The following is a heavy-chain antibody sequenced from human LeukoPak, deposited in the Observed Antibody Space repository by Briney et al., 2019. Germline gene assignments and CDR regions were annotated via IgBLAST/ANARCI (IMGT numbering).Heavy chain of an antibody. CDR2: INPNSGGT. CDR1: GYTFSGYY. D-gene: IGHD3-10*01. CDR3: ARDSGEVPDY. V-gene: IGHV1-2*02. Sequence: GASVKVSCKASGYTFSGYYMHWVRQAPGQGLEWMGWINPNSGGTNYAQKFQGRVTMTRDTSISTAYMELDRLRFDDTAVYYCARDSGEVPDYWGQGTLVTVSS. J-gene: IGHJ4*02.